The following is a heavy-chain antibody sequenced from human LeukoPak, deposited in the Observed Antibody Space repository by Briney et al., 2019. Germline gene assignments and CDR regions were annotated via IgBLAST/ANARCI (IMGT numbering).Heavy chain of an antibody. J-gene: IGHJ4*02. D-gene: IGHD6-6*01. Sequence: GGSLRLSCAASGFTFSSYSMNWVRQAPGKGLEWVSSISSSSYIYYADSVKGRFTISRDNAKNSLYLQMNSLRAEDTAVYYCARWYSSSSFDYWGQGTLVTVSS. CDR3: ARWYSSSSFDY. CDR1: GFTFSSYS. V-gene: IGHV3-21*01. CDR2: ISSSSYI.